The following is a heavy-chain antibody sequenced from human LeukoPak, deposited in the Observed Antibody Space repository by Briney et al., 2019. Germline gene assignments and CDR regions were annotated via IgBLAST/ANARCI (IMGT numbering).Heavy chain of an antibody. V-gene: IGHV1-8*01. J-gene: IGHJ4*02. Sequence: EASVKVSCKASGYTFTSYDINWVRRAPGQGLEWMGWMNPNSGNTGYAQKFQGRVTMTRNTSISTAYMELSSLRSEDTAVYYCARAGTVTTDYWGQGTLFTVSS. CDR1: GYTFTSYD. CDR3: ARAGTVTTDY. CDR2: MNPNSGNT. D-gene: IGHD4-17*01.